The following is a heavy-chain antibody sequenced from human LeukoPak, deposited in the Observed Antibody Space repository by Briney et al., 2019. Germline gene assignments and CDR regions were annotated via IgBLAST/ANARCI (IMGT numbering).Heavy chain of an antibody. J-gene: IGHJ6*02. CDR1: GTPFSDYF. D-gene: IGHD3-16*02. Sequence: PSETLSPTCAAYGTPFSDYFWSWIRPPPGKGVEGVGEINHSGSTNYSTSLKSRVTISVGSAKSQFSLKLSSVTAADTAVYYCARDQVVMITFGGVIEQRYDGMDVWGQGTPVTVSS. CDR3: ARDQVVMITFGGVIEQRYDGMDV. CDR2: INHSGST. V-gene: IGHV4-34*01.